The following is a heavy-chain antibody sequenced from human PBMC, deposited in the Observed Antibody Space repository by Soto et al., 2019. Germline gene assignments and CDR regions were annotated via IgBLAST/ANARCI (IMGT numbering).Heavy chain of an antibody. D-gene: IGHD3-16*01. V-gene: IGHV3-72*01. Sequence: GGSLRLSCAASGFTFSDHYMDWVRQAPGKGLEWVGRTRNKANSYTTEYAASVKGRFTISRDDSKNSLYLQMNSLKTEDTAVYYCARAYDYIWGFDYWGQGTLVTVSS. CDR2: TRNKANSYTT. CDR3: ARAYDYIWGFDY. J-gene: IGHJ4*02. CDR1: GFTFSDHY.